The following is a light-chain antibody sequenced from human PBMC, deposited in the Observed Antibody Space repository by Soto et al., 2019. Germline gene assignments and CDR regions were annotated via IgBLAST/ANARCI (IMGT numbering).Light chain of an antibody. V-gene: IGKV1-5*03. Sequence: DILMTPSPTSLSASVGDIVTITCRASQTISSWVAWYQQKPGKAPKLLIYKATSLETGVPARFSGSGSGTEFTLTISALQPDDFATYYCQQDNTYFSLTFGGGTKVDIK. CDR3: QQDNTYFSLT. CDR1: QTISSW. CDR2: KAT. J-gene: IGKJ4*01.